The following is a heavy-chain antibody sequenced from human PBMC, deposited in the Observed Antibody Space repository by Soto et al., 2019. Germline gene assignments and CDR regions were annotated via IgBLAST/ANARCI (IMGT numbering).Heavy chain of an antibody. V-gene: IGHV4-34*01. CDR1: GGSLRGHY. D-gene: IGHD1-26*01. J-gene: IGHJ4*02. CDR3: ARAAVKLGATLFDS. Sequence: SETLSLTCAVSGGSLRGHYWGWIRQSPEKGLEWIGEINHSGFTNYNPTLKSRVTISRDASKNQFSLRLSSMTAADSAVYFCARAAVKLGATLFDSWGQGTLVTISS. CDR2: INHSGFT.